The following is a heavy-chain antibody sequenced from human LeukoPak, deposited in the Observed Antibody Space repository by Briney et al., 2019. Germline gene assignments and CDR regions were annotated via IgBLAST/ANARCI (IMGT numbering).Heavy chain of an antibody. CDR2: ISYNGIT. J-gene: IGHJ4*02. CDR1: GGSIRSDY. V-gene: IGHV4-59*01. D-gene: IGHD3-10*01. Sequence: PSETLSLTCSVSGGSIRSDYWSWIRQPPGKGLEWIGYISYNGITNYNPSLKSRLTMSVDTSKSQFSLKLSSVTAADTAVYYCARVQGLWFGELFYFDYWGQGTLVTVSS. CDR3: ARVQGLWFGELFYFDY.